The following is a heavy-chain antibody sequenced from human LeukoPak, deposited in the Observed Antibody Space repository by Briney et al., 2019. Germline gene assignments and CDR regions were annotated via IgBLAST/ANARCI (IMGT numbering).Heavy chain of an antibody. CDR3: AKESNSSDNWYFDL. V-gene: IGHV4-59*01. CDR1: GGSISSDY. Sequence: SETLSLTCTVSGGSISSDYWSWIRQPPGKGLEWIGYIYYSGSTNYNPSLKSRVTISVDKSKNQFSLKLSSVTAADTAVYYCAKESNSSDNWYFDLWGRGTLVTVSS. J-gene: IGHJ2*01. D-gene: IGHD2/OR15-2a*01. CDR2: IYYSGST.